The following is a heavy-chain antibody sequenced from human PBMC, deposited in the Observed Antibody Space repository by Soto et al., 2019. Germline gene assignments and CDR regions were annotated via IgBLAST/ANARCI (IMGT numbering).Heavy chain of an antibody. CDR3: ARDGNDFWSGYYWWFDP. CDR1: GGTFSSYA. Sequence: QVQLVQSGAEVKKPGSSVKVSCKASGGTFSSYAISWVRQAPGQGLEWMGGIIPIFGTANYAQKFQGRVTITAXXSXSXXYMGLSSLRSEDTAVYYCARDGNDFWSGYYWWFDPWGQGTLVTVSS. D-gene: IGHD3-3*01. V-gene: IGHV1-69*12. CDR2: IIPIFGTA. J-gene: IGHJ5*02.